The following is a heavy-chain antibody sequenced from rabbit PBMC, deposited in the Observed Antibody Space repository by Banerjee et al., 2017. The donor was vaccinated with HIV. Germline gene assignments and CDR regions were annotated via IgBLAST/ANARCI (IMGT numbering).Heavy chain of an antibody. CDR2: INSNTGNT. J-gene: IGHJ4*01. Sequence: EESGGDLVKPEGSLTLTCTASGFSFSSWICWVRQAPGKGPEWIACINSNTGNTVYASWAKGPFTISKTSSTTVTLQMTSLTAADTATYFCARDLAGVIGWNFNLWGQGTLVTVS. D-gene: IGHD4-1*01. CDR3: ARDLAGVIGWNFNL. CDR1: GFSFSSW. V-gene: IGHV1S45*01.